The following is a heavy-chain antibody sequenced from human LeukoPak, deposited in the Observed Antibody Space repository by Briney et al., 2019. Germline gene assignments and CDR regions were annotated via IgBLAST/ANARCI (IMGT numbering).Heavy chain of an antibody. Sequence: GRSLRLSCAASGFTFRTYDMHWVRQPAGKGLEWVSGIGTATDTYYADSVKGRFTISRENAKNSLYLQMNGLRAGDTAVYYCTRAPSRSSPVDNHYYYMDVWGKGTTVTVSS. V-gene: IGHV3-13*01. CDR1: GFTFRTYD. J-gene: IGHJ6*03. D-gene: IGHD3-10*01. CDR2: IGTATDT. CDR3: TRAPSRSSPVDNHYYYMDV.